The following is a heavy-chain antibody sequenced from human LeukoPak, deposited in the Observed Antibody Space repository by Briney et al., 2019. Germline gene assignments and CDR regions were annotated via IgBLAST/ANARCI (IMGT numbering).Heavy chain of an antibody. J-gene: IGHJ2*01. CDR3: ARAPRAAAAALIYWYFDL. CDR1: GFTFSTYA. V-gene: IGHV3-30*04. CDR2: ISYEGSNK. D-gene: IGHD6-13*01. Sequence: GGSLGLSCAASGFTFSTYAIHWVRQAPGKGLEWVAVISYEGSNKYYADSMKGRFTISRDNSKNTLYLQMNSLRAEDTAVYFCARAPRAAAAALIYWYFDLWGRGTLVTVSS.